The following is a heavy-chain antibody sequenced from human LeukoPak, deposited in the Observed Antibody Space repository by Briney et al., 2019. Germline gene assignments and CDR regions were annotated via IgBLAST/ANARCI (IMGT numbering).Heavy chain of an antibody. V-gene: IGHV3-23*01. CDR3: ARQGYDILTGYPLPFDY. Sequence: PGGSLRLSCAASGFTFSSYAMSWVRQAPGKGLEWVSAISGSGGSTYYADSVKGRFTISRDNSKDTLYLQMNSLRAEDTAVYYCARQGYDILTGYPLPFDYWGQGTLVTVSS. CDR2: ISGSGGST. D-gene: IGHD3-9*01. J-gene: IGHJ4*02. CDR1: GFTFSSYA.